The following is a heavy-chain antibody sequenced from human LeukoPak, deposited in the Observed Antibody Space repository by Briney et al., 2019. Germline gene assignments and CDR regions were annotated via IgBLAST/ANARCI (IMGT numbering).Heavy chain of an antibody. J-gene: IGHJ4*02. CDR1: GFTFSSAE. CDR3: ARVGRGYSYGY. Sequence: PGGSLRLSCEASGFTFSSAEMNWVRQAPGKGLEYVSAISSNGGSTYYANSVKGRFTISRDNSKNTLYLQMGSLRAEDMAVYYCARVGRGYSYGYWGQGTLVTVSS. D-gene: IGHD5-18*01. V-gene: IGHV3-64*01. CDR2: ISSNGGST.